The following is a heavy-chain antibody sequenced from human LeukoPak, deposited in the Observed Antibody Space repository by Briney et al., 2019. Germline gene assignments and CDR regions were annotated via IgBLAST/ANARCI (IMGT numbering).Heavy chain of an antibody. Sequence: GGSLRLSCAASGLTFSSHWMHWVRQAPGKGLEWVSSIGSSNSYIYYADSVKGRFTISRDNAKNSLYLQMNSLRAEDTAVYYCGLQLRGYWGQGTLVTVSS. V-gene: IGHV3-21*01. CDR2: IGSSNSYI. D-gene: IGHD5-24*01. J-gene: IGHJ4*02. CDR3: GLQLRGY. CDR1: GLTFSSHW.